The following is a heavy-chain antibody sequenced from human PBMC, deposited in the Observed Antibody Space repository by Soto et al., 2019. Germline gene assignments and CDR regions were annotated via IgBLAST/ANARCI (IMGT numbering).Heavy chain of an antibody. V-gene: IGHV1-2*04. CDR2: INANSGGT. D-gene: IGHD6-19*01. J-gene: IGHJ3*02. Sequence: ASVKVSCKASGYTFTSYYMHWVRQAPGQGLEWMGWINANSGGTNYAQKFQGWVTMTRDTSMSTAYMELSRLRSDDTAVYYCARVPSVVAATAPGRTGSFDIWCKRTMGTVSS. CDR1: GYTFTSYY. CDR3: ARVPSVVAATAPGRTGSFDI.